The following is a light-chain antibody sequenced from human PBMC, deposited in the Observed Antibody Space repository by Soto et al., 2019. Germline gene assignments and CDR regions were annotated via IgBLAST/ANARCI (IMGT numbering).Light chain of an antibody. Sequence: QSVLTQPPSVSGAPGQRVTISCTGRSSNIGAGYDVHWYQQLPGTAPKLLTYGNNNRPSGVPDRFSGSKSGTSASLAITGLQAEDEAHYYCQSYDSSLSAPYVFGTGTKGTVL. CDR1: SSNIGAGYD. CDR2: GNN. CDR3: QSYDSSLSAPYV. V-gene: IGLV1-40*01. J-gene: IGLJ1*01.